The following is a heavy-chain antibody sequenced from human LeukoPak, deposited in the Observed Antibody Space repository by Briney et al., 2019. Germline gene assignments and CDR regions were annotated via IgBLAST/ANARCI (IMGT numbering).Heavy chain of an antibody. V-gene: IGHV3-21*01. CDR1: GFTFSSYS. J-gene: IGHJ4*02. D-gene: IGHD6-19*01. CDR3: AREEAVAGTRFDY. Sequence: GGSLRLSCAASGFTFSSYSMNWVRQAPGKGLEWVSSISSSSSYIYYADSVKGRFTISRDNAKNSLYLQMNSLRAEDTAVYYCAREEAVAGTRFDYWGQGTLVTASS. CDR2: ISSSSSYI.